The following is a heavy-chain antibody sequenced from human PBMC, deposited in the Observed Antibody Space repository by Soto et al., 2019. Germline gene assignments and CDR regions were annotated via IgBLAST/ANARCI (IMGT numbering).Heavy chain of an antibody. J-gene: IGHJ6*02. V-gene: IGHV3-23*01. Sequence: GGSLRLSCAASGFTFSSYAMSWVRQAPGKGLEWVSAISGSGGSTYYADSVKGRFTISRDNSKNTLYLQMNSLRAEDTAVYYCAKDNPTYYDFWSGYHPGDYYYGMDVWDQGTTVTVSS. D-gene: IGHD3-3*01. CDR1: GFTFSSYA. CDR3: AKDNPTYYDFWSGYHPGDYYYGMDV. CDR2: ISGSGGST.